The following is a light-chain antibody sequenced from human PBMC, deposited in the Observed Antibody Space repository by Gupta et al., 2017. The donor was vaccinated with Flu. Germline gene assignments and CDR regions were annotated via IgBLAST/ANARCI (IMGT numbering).Light chain of an antibody. CDR1: QSISSY. V-gene: IGKV1-39*01. CDR2: AAS. CDR3: QQRYSTPKT. Sequence: DIQMTQSPSSLSASVGDRVTITCRASQSISSYLNWYQQKPGKAPKLLIYAASSLQSGVPSRFRGSASGTDFTLTISILQPEDFATYYCQQRYSTPKTFGQGTKVEIK. J-gene: IGKJ1*01.